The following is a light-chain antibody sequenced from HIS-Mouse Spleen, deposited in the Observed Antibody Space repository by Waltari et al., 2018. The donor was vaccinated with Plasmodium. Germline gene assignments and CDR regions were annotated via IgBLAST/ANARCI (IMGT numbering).Light chain of an antibody. V-gene: IGKV3-15*01. CDR2: GAS. CDR1: QSVSSN. J-gene: IGKJ3*01. CDR3: QQYTNWSST. Sequence: EIVMTQSPATLSVSPGERATLSCRASQSVSSNLAWYQQKPGQAPRLLIYGASTRATGIPAWFSGSGSGTEFTLTISSLQSEDFAVYYCQQYTNWSSTFGPGTKVD.